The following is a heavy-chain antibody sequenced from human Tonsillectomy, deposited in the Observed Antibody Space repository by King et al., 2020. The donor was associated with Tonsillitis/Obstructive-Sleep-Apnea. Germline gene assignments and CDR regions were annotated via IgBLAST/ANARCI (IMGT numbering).Heavy chain of an antibody. CDR3: ARVRAVAESEYFQH. J-gene: IGHJ1*01. D-gene: IGHD6-19*01. CDR1: GFTVSSNY. Sequence: VQLVESGGGLVQPGGSLRLSCAASGFTVSSNYMSWVRQAPGKGLEWVSVIYSGGSTYYADSVKGRFTISRDNSKNTLYLQMNSLRAEDTAVYYCARVRAVAESEYFQHWGQGTLVTVSS. CDR2: IYSGGST. V-gene: IGHV3-66*01.